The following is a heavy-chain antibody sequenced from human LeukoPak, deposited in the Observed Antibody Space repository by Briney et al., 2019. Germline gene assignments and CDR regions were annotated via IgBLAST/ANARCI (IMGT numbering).Heavy chain of an antibody. CDR2: IYYSGST. V-gene: IGHV4-59*08. CDR1: GGSISSYY. CDR3: ARLRTGYYFDY. D-gene: IGHD7-27*01. Sequence: SETLSLTCTVSGGSISSYYWSWIRQPPGKGLEWIGYIYYSGSTNYNPSLKSRVTISVDTSKNQFSLKLSSVTAADTAVYYCARLRTGYYFDYWGQGTLVTVSS. J-gene: IGHJ4*02.